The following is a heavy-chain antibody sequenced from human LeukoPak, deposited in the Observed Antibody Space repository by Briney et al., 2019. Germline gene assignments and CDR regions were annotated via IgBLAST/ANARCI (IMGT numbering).Heavy chain of an antibody. V-gene: IGHV1-69*04. CDR1: GGTFSSYA. J-gene: IGHJ4*02. D-gene: IGHD2-2*01. CDR2: IIPILGIA. Sequence: GSSVKVSCKASGGTFSSYAISWVRQAPGQGLEWMGRIIPILGIANYAQKFQGRVTITADKSTSTAYMELSSLRSEDTAVYYCATVGEQRCSSTSCYEGYWGQGTLVTVSS. CDR3: ATVGEQRCSSTSCYEGY.